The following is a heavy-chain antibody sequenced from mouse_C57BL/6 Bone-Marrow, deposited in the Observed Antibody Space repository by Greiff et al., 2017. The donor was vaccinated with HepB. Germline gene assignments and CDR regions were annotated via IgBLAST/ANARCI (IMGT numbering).Heavy chain of an antibody. CDR2: IDPSDSYT. J-gene: IGHJ2*01. Sequence: VQLQQPGAELVMPGASVKLSCKASGYTFTSYWMHWVKQRPGQGLEWIGEIDPSDSYTNYNQKFKGKSTLTVDKSSSTAYMQLSSLTSEDSAVYYCAREVGFYGNYEFEYWGQGTTLTVSS. CDR1: GYTFTSYW. D-gene: IGHD2-1*01. CDR3: AREVGFYGNYEFEY. V-gene: IGHV1-69*01.